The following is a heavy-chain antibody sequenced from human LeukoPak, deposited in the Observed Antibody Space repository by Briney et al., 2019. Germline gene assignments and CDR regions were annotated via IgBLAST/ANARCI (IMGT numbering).Heavy chain of an antibody. V-gene: IGHV4-34*01. CDR2: IYYSGST. D-gene: IGHD2-2*01. CDR3: ARRALWLTRYYFDY. Sequence: SETLSLTCAVYGGSFSGYYWSWIRQPPGKGLEWIGSIYYSGSTYYNPSLKSRVTISVDTSKNQFSLKLSSVTAADTAVYYCARRALWLTRYYFDYWGQGTLVTVSS. J-gene: IGHJ4*02. CDR1: GGSFSGYY.